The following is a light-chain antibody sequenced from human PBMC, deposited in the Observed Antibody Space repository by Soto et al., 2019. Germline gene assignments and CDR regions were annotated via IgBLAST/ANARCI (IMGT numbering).Light chain of an antibody. J-gene: IGLJ3*02. V-gene: IGLV1-47*01. CDR1: SSNIGSNY. CDR2: RNS. CDR3: ASWEDGLGGRV. Sequence: QPVLTQPPSASGTPDQRVTISCSGSSSNIGSNYVYWYQQVPGTAPKLLIYRNSQRPSGVPDRFSGSKSGTSASLAISGLRSEDEADYYCASWEDGLGGRVFGGGTQLTVL.